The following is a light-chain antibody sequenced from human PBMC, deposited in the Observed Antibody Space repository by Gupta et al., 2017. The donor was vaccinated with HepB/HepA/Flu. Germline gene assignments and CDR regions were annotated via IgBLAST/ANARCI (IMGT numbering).Light chain of an antibody. CDR1: QSVSSSY. CDR3: QQDGSSQFT. CDR2: GAS. J-gene: IGKJ3*01. Sequence: EIVLTQSPGPLSLSPGERATLSCRASQSVSSSYLAWYQQKPGQAPRLLIYGASSRATGIPDRFSGSGFGTDFTLTISRLEPEDLAVYYGQQDGSSQFTFGHGTKVDIK. V-gene: IGKV3-20*01.